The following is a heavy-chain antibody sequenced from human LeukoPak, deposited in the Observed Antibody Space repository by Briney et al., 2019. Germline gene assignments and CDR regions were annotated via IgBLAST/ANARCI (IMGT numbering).Heavy chain of an antibody. CDR3: AKNLYCGGGSCYPSALGMDV. CDR1: GFTVSDTY. D-gene: IGHD2-15*01. J-gene: IGHJ6*02. CDR2: ISGSGNRT. V-gene: IGHV3-23*01. Sequence: GGSLRLSCAASGFTVSDTYMSWVRQAPGKGLEWVSSISGSGNRTYYADSVKGRFTISRDNSKNTLFPQMNSLRAEDTAVYYCAKNLYCGGGSCYPSALGMDVWGQGTTVTVSS.